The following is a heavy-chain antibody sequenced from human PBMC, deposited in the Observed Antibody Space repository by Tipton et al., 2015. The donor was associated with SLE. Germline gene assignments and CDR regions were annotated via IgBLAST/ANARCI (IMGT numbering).Heavy chain of an antibody. CDR3: AREGRGAFDV. J-gene: IGHJ3*01. V-gene: IGHV3-74*01. Sequence: SLRLSCAASGFSFSSYYMNWVRQVPGKGLAWVSRIETDGRSTAYADSVKGRFTVSRDNAQDTLFLQMNSLRADDTATYFCAREGRGAFDVWGQGTEVTVSS. D-gene: IGHD1-26*01. CDR2: IETDGRST. CDR1: GFSFSSYY.